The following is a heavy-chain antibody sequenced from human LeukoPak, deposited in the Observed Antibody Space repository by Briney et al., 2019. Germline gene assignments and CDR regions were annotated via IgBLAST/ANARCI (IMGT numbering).Heavy chain of an antibody. D-gene: IGHD2-21*02. J-gene: IGHJ4*02. Sequence: SGTLSLTCAVSGGSLSTTNWWVWLRQPPGKGLEWIGEVYHSGGGNKNYNPSLKSRATISVDTSWNQFSLKLSSVTAADTAVYYCARERAGVGTENWGQGTLVTVSS. CDR2: VYHSGGGNK. CDR1: GGSLSTTNW. CDR3: ARERAGVGTEN. V-gene: IGHV4-4*02.